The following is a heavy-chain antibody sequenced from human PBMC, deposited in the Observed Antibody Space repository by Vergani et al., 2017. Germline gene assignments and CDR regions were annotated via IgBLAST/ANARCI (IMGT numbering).Heavy chain of an antibody. J-gene: IGHJ6*03. CDR3: ARLARIAAAGTFLYYYYYMDV. Sequence: EVQLVESGGGLIQPGGSLRLSCAASGFTVSSNYMSWVRQAPGKGLEWVSVIYSGGSTYYADSVKGRFTISRDNSKNTLYLQMNSLRAEDTAVYYCARLARIAAAGTFLYYYYYMDVWGKGTTVTVSS. D-gene: IGHD6-13*01. CDR2: IYSGGST. CDR1: GFTVSSNY. V-gene: IGHV3-53*01.